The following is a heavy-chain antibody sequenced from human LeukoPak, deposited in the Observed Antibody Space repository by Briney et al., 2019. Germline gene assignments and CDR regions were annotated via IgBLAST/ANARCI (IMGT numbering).Heavy chain of an antibody. V-gene: IGHV3-7*03. J-gene: IGHJ4*02. CDR3: AKLSHIVVVTSYQDY. D-gene: IGHD2-21*02. Sequence: GRSLRLSCEASGFTFSNYWMNWVRQAPGKGLEWVANIKRDGSDKYYVDSVKGRFTIARDNAKNSVSLQMSSLRAEDTAIYYCAKLSHIVVVTSYQDYWGQGTLVTVSS. CDR1: GFTFSNYW. CDR2: IKRDGSDK.